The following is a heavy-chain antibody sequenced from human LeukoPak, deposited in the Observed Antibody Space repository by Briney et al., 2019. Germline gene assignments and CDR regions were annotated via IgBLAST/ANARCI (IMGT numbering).Heavy chain of an antibody. D-gene: IGHD6-13*01. J-gene: IGHJ4*02. Sequence: SETLSLTCTVSGGSISSGSYYWGWIRQPPGKGLEWIGSIYYSGSTYYNPSLKSRVTISVDTSKNQFSLKLSSVTAADTAVYYCARTGLRSWYYFDYWGQGTLVTVSS. CDR1: GGSISSGSYY. CDR2: IYYSGST. V-gene: IGHV4-39*01. CDR3: ARTGLRSWYYFDY.